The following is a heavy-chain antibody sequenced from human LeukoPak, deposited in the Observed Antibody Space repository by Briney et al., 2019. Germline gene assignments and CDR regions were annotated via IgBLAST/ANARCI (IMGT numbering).Heavy chain of an antibody. Sequence: ASVNLSCTTSGYTFTYTGNYMHWVRQAPGQGPEWMGWMNPNSGGTNYAQTFKGRVTMTRDTSISTAYMELSRLTSEDTAVYYCARGLLRELLGLDYWGQGTLVTVSS. V-gene: IGHV1-2*02. D-gene: IGHD3-10*01. CDR3: ARGLLRELLGLDY. CDR1: GYTFTYTGNY. J-gene: IGHJ4*02. CDR2: MNPNSGGT.